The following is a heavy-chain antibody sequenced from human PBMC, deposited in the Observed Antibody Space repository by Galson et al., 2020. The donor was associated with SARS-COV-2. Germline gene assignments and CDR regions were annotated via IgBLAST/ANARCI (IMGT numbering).Heavy chain of an antibody. CDR2: IYHSGKA. Sequence: ETSETLSLTCTVSGGSITTNSDYWAWIRQPSGKGLEWIGNIYHSGKAYYNPSLESRVIISVDTSKNQLFLQLSSVTAADTAVYYCARLVDYYDTSGYYYEYDYWGQGTRVTVSS. CDR3: ARLVDYYDTSGYYYEYDY. D-gene: IGHD3-22*01. J-gene: IGHJ4*02. CDR1: GGSITTNSDY. V-gene: IGHV4-39*01.